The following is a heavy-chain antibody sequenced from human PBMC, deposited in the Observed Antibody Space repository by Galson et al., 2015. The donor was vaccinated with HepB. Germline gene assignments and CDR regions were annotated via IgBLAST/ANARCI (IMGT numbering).Heavy chain of an antibody. D-gene: IGHD3-3*01. CDR3: VKDILANFGVPNSPPGMDV. J-gene: IGHJ6*02. Sequence: SLRLSCAASGFTFDGYAMHWVRQVPGKGLEWVSGINWNGDRVCYADSAKGRFTMSRDNAKNSLYLQMNSLRAEDTAIYFCVKDILANFGVPNSPPGMDVWGQGTTVTVSS. CDR1: GFTFDGYA. V-gene: IGHV3-9*01. CDR2: INWNGDRV.